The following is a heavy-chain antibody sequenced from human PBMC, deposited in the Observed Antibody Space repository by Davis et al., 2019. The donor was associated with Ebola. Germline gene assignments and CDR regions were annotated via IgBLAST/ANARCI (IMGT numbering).Heavy chain of an antibody. CDR3: AKDRIAAGSYYFDY. D-gene: IGHD6-13*01. V-gene: IGHV3-43*02. CDR2: ISGDGGST. CDR1: GFTFDDYA. Sequence: PGGSLRLSRAASGFTFDDYAMHWVRQAPGKGLEWVSLISGDGGSTYYADSVKGRFTISRDNSKNSLYLQMNSLRTEDTALYYCAKDRIAAGSYYFDYWGQGTLVTVSS. J-gene: IGHJ4*02.